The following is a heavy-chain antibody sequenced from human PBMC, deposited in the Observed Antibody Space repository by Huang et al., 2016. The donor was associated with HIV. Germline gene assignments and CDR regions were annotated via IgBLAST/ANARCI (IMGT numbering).Heavy chain of an antibody. CDR3: ARQGFGRSDAFDI. D-gene: IGHD3-10*01. J-gene: IGHJ3*02. CDR2: INDYHGNT. V-gene: IGHV1-18*01. CDR1: DYSFNSYG. Sequence: QVQLVQSGNEVKKPGASVKVSCKASDYSFNSYGINWVRQAPGQGLEWMGWINDYHGNTNYAQKLQGRVALTTDTSTSTAYMELRTLLSDDTAVYYCARQGFGRSDAFDIWGQGTMVTVSS.